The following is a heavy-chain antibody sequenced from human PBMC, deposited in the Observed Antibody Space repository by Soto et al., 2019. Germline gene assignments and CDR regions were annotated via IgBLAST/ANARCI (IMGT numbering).Heavy chain of an antibody. V-gene: IGHV2-5*02. CDR2: IYWDDSK. Sequence: QITLKESGPTLVKPTQTLTLTCTFSGFSLTTDRVGVGWIRQPPGEALEWLAVIYWDDSKTYRPSLESRLTNTKDTSKNQGALTMTNMATLDTATYYCAHAYGGRALYWGQGTLVTVSS. J-gene: IGHJ4*02. CDR3: AHAYGGRALY. CDR1: GFSLTTDRVG. D-gene: IGHD1-26*01.